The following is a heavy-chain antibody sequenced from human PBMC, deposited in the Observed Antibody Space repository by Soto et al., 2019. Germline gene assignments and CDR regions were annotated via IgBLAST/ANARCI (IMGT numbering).Heavy chain of an antibody. CDR2: IYWDDDK. J-gene: IGHJ5*02. D-gene: IGHD6-6*01. Sequence: QITLKESGPTLVKPTQTLTLTCTFSGFSLSTSGVGVGWIRQPPGKALEWLALIYWDDDKRYSPSLKSRLTITKDTSKNQVVLTMANNDPVDTATYYGAHRRGSSPPHNCFDPFGHGALLTVSS. V-gene: IGHV2-5*02. CDR1: GFSLSTSGVG. CDR3: AHRRGSSPPHNCFDP.